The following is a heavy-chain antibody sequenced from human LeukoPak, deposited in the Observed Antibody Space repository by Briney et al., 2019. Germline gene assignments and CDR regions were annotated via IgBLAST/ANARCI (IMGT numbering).Heavy chain of an antibody. CDR3: ARTYCGGDCYYYYYYGMDV. D-gene: IGHD2-21*02. V-gene: IGHV4-30-4*01. Sequence: NPSQTLSLTCTVSGGSISSGDYYWSWIRQPPGKGLEWIGYIYYSGSTYYNPSLKSRVTKSVDTSKNQFSLKLSSVTAADTAVYYCARTYCGGDCYYYYYYGMDVWGQGTTVTVSS. CDR2: IYYSGST. J-gene: IGHJ6*02. CDR1: GGSISSGDYY.